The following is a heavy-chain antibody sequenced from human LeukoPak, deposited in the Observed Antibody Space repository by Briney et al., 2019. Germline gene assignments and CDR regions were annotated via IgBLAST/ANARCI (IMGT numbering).Heavy chain of an antibody. J-gene: IGHJ4*02. CDR3: ARDGVRVLPRGGGDFDY. CDR2: ISAYNGNT. Sequence: ASVRVSCKASGYTFTSYGISWVRQAPGQGLEWMGWISAYNGNTNYAQKLQGRVTMTTDTSTSTAYMELRSLRSDDTAVYYCARDGVRVLPRGGGDFDYWCQGTLVTVSS. D-gene: IGHD3-10*01. CDR1: GYTFTSYG. V-gene: IGHV1-18*01.